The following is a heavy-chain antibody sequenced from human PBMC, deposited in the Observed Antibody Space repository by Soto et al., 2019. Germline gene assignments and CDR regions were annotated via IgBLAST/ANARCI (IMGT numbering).Heavy chain of an antibody. Sequence: PSETLSLTCTVSGTSISSTNYYWGWIRQHPGKGLEWITSIYYTGMTYYNPSLKSRVTISVDTSKNQFSLKLSSVTAADRAVYYCARLSGSYNDRYFDSWGQGTLVT. CDR2: IYYTGMT. D-gene: IGHD1-26*01. J-gene: IGHJ4*02. V-gene: IGHV4-39*01. CDR3: ARLSGSYNDRYFDS. CDR1: GTSISSTNYY.